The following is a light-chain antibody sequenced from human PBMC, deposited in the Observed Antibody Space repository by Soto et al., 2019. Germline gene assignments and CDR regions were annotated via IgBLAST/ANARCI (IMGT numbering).Light chain of an antibody. CDR2: DAS. CDR1: QSVSSY. J-gene: IGKJ5*01. CDR3: QQRSNWPSIS. V-gene: IGKV3-11*01. Sequence: IVLTQSPATLSLSTGERATLSCRASQSVSSYLAWYQHKPGQAPRLLIYDASSRATDIPARFSGSGSGTDLTLTISSLEPEDFAIYYCQQRSNWPSISCGQGTRLEIK.